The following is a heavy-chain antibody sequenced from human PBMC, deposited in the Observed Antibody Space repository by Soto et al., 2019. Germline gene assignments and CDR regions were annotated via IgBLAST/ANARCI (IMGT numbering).Heavy chain of an antibody. D-gene: IGHD5-18*01. Sequence: QLQLQESGSGLVKPSQTLSLTCAVSGVSISTSTYSWSWIRQSPGKGLEWIGYMLQSVSACYSPSLKNRGTISVASSKNQFSIELTSMTAADKVVYYCARAGYRYGANAFDVWGQETIVTLSS. CDR1: GVSISTSTYS. CDR2: MLQSVSA. CDR3: ARAGYRYGANAFDV. J-gene: IGHJ3*01. V-gene: IGHV4-30-2*06.